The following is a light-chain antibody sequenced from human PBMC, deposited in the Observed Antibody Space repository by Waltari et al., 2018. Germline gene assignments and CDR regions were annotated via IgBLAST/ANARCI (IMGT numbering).Light chain of an antibody. V-gene: IGKV3-15*01. Sequence: EILMTQSPATLSVSPGESATLSCRASQSVNSNLAWYQQKPGQAPRLLISGASTRATAIPARFSGTGSGTEFTLTITSLQSEDFATYYCQQYNYWPPLTFGGGTKVEI. CDR3: QQYNYWPPLT. CDR1: QSVNSN. J-gene: IGKJ4*01. CDR2: GAS.